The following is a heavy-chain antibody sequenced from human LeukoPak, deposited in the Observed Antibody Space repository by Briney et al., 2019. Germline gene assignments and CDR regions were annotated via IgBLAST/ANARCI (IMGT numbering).Heavy chain of an antibody. Sequence: GGSLRLSCAASGFTFSSYSMNWVRQAPGKGLEWVSYISSSSSTIYYADSVKGRFTISRDDAKNSLYLQMNSLRAEDTAVYYCARDGDSAASHYMDVWGKGTTVTVSS. CDR3: ARDGDSAASHYMDV. D-gene: IGHD3-22*01. J-gene: IGHJ6*03. V-gene: IGHV3-48*04. CDR1: GFTFSSYS. CDR2: ISSSSSTI.